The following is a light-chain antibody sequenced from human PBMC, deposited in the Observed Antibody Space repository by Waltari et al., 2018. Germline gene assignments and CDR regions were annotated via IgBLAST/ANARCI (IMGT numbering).Light chain of an antibody. V-gene: IGKV3-11*01. CDR3: QQRRNWPLT. CDR2: DTS. Sequence: EIVLTQCPPTLSLSPGEGAPPSCRASQSVSYSLAWYQLRPGQAPRLLIYDTSHRATGIPDRFSGSGSETDSALTFGSLGPEDFAVYYCQQRRNWPLTFGGGTNVEIK. CDR1: QSVSYS. J-gene: IGKJ4*01.